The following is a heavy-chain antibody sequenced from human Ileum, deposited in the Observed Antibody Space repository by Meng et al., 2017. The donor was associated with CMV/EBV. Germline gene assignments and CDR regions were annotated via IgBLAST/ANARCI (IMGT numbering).Heavy chain of an antibody. CDR1: GDSISSGNYY. CDR2: IYYSGSP. Sequence: VQLPDAGPVLVKPSHTLSPTCTVSGDSISSGNYYWSWIRQPPGRGLEWIGYIYYSGSPYYKPSLKSRVTISLDTSKNQFSLNLRSVTATDSAVYYCVRQVVAASFDYWGQGALVTVSS. CDR3: VRQVVAASFDY. D-gene: IGHD2-15*01. J-gene: IGHJ4*02. V-gene: IGHV4-30-4*08.